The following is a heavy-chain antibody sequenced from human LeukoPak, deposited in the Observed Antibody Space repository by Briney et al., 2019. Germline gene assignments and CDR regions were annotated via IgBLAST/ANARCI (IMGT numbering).Heavy chain of an antibody. CDR3: VRGPFEGSTAVLLWFGELLW. V-gene: IGHV3-33*01. CDR1: GFIFSNDA. CDR2: IWFDGSNK. J-gene: IGHJ4*02. Sequence: GGSLRLSCAASGFIFSNDAMHWVRQAPGKGLEWVAFIWFDGSNKHYADSVKGRFTISRDNSEDTLYLQMNSLRAEDTAVYYCVRGPFEGSTAVLLWFGELLWWGQGTLVTVSS. D-gene: IGHD3-10*01.